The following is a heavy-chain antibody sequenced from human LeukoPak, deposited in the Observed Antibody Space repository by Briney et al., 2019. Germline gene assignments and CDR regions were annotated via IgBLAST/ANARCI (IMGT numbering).Heavy chain of an antibody. V-gene: IGHV3-30*18. D-gene: IGHD6-19*01. CDR3: AKDGTVAGSCYYYGMDV. CDR1: GFTFSSYG. CDR2: ISYDGSNK. J-gene: IGHJ6*04. Sequence: GRSLRLSCAASGFTFSSYGMHWVRQAPGKGLEWVAVISYDGSNKYYADSVKGRFTISRDNSKNTLYLQMNSLRAEDTAVYYCAKDGTVAGSCYYYGMDVWGKGTTVTVSS.